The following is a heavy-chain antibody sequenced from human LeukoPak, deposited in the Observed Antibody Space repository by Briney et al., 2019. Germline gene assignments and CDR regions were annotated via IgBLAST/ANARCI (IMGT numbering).Heavy chain of an antibody. V-gene: IGHV3-64*01. CDR2: INNDGDSK. CDR1: GFTFSTYA. J-gene: IGHJ4*02. CDR3: ARRRGSSGWLIDY. D-gene: IGHD6-19*01. Sequence: PGGSLRLSCAASGFTFSTYAMHWVRQAPGKGLEYVSAINNDGDSKYYANSVKGRFTISRDNSKNTLYLQMDSLRDEDMAVYYCARRRGSSGWLIDYWGQGTLVTVSS.